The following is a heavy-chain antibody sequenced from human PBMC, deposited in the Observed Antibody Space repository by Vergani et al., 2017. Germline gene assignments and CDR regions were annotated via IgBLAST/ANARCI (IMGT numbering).Heavy chain of an antibody. V-gene: IGHV3-21*01. CDR1: GFTFNQYG. D-gene: IGHD5-12*01. CDR2: ISSGSSYI. J-gene: IGHJ4*02. Sequence: VQLVESGGGVVQPGRSLRLSCAASGFTFNQYGMHWVRQAPGKGLEWVSSISSGSSYIYYADSVKGRFTISRDNAKNSLYLQMNSLRAEDTAVYYCARDLTRYSTASRRYFDYWGQGTLVTVSS. CDR3: ARDLTRYSTASRRYFDY.